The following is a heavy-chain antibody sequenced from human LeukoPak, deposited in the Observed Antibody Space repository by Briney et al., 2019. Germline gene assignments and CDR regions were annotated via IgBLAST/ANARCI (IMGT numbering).Heavy chain of an antibody. J-gene: IGHJ4*02. V-gene: IGHV3-9*01. D-gene: IGHD6-19*01. CDR1: GFPFDDYA. CDR2: ISWNSGSI. CDR3: AKDTAFSGWSRGIDY. Sequence: SLRLSFAASGFPFDDYAMHWVRPAPGKGLEWVSGISWNSGSIGYADSVKGRFTISRDNAKNSLYLQMNSLRAEDTALYYCAKDTAFSGWSRGIDYWGQGTLVTVSS.